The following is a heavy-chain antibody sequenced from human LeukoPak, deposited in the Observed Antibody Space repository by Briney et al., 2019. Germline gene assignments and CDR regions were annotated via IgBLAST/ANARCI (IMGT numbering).Heavy chain of an antibody. CDR2: INPNSGGT. CDR1: GYTFTGYY. CDR3: ASLRYDFWSGYYLGLDY. J-gene: IGHJ4*02. V-gene: IGHV1-2*02. Sequence: ASVKVSCKASGYTFTGYYMHWVRQAPGQGLEWMGWINPNSGGTNYAQKFQGRVTMTRDTSISTAYMELSRLRSDDTAVYYCASLRYDFWSGYYLGLDYWGQGTLVTVSS. D-gene: IGHD3-3*01.